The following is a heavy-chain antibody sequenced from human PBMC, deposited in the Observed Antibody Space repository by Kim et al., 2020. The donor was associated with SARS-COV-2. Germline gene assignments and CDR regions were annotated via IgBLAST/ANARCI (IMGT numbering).Heavy chain of an antibody. Sequence: GGSLRLSCAASGFTFSDYYMSWIRQAPGKGLEWVSCISSSSSYTNYADSVKGRFTISRDNAKNSLYLQMNSLRAEDTAVYYCARAPGIRYFDWFGYGMDVWGQGTTVTVSS. CDR1: GFTFSDYY. CDR3: ARAPGIRYFDWFGYGMDV. D-gene: IGHD3-9*01. CDR2: ISSSSSYT. J-gene: IGHJ6*02. V-gene: IGHV3-11*05.